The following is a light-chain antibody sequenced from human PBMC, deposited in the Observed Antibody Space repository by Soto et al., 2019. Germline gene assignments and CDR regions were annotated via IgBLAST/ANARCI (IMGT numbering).Light chain of an antibody. V-gene: IGKV3-15*01. CDR1: QSVSSN. CDR2: GAS. Sequence: EIVMTQSPATLFVSPGERATLSCRASQSVSSNLAWYQQKPGQAPSLLIYGASTRATGTPARFSGSGSGTEFTLTISSLQSEDFAVYYCQQYIRWPLTFGGGTKV. CDR3: QQYIRWPLT. J-gene: IGKJ4*01.